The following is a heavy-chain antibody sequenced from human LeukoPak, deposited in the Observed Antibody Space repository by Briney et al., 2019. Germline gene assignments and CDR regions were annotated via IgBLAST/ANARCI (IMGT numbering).Heavy chain of an antibody. CDR1: GGSFSGYS. Sequence: SETLSLTCAFYGGSFSGYSLTWIRQPPGKGLEWIGEVNHSGINHFNPSLKSRVTISADTSKKQVFLNLSSVTAADTAVYYCAKKKVDVMGNQYYYYYGLDVWGQGTTVTVSS. J-gene: IGHJ6*02. CDR2: VNHSGIN. D-gene: IGHD3-16*01. CDR3: AKKKVDVMGNQYYYYYGLDV. V-gene: IGHV4-34*01.